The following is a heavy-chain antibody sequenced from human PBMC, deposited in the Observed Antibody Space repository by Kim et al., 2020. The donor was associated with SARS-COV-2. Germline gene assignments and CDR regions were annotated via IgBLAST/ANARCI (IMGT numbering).Heavy chain of an antibody. J-gene: IGHJ4*02. D-gene: IGHD6-19*01. CDR3: ARGEGPYSSGWKYYFDY. CDR1: GGTFSSYA. V-gene: IGHV1-69*13. CDR2: IIPIFGTA. Sequence: SVKVSCKASGGTFSSYAISWVRQAPGQGLEWMGGIIPIFGTANYAQKFQGRVTITADESTSTAYMELSSLRSEDTAVYYCARGEGPYSSGWKYYFDYWGQGTLVTVSS.